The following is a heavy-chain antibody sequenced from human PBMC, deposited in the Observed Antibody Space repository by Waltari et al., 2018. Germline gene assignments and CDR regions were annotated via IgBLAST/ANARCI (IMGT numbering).Heavy chain of an antibody. V-gene: IGHV3-53*01. CDR3: ASPYGSGNGWYFDL. CDR1: GFTVSSNY. CDR2: IYSGGST. J-gene: IGHJ2*01. D-gene: IGHD3-10*01. Sequence: EVQLVESGGGLIQPGGSLRLSCAASGFTVSSNYMSWVRQAPGKGLEWVSVIYSGGSTYSAAAGKVRFTISRDNSKNTLYLQMNSLRAEDTAVYYCASPYGSGNGWYFDLWGRGTLVTVSS.